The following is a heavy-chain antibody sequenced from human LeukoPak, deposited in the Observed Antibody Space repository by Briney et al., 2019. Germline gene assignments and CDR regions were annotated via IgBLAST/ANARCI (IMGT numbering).Heavy chain of an antibody. V-gene: IGHV3-21*01. D-gene: IGHD6-13*01. CDR2: ISSSSSYI. Sequence: PGGSLRLSCAASGFTFSSYSMNWVRQAPGKGLEWVSSISSSSSYIYYADSVKGRFTISRDNAKNSLYLQMNSLRAEDTAVYYCARDARDSSSWYPLYYYYYYYMDVWGKGTMVTVSS. J-gene: IGHJ6*03. CDR3: ARDARDSSSWYPLYYYYYYYMDV. CDR1: GFTFSSYS.